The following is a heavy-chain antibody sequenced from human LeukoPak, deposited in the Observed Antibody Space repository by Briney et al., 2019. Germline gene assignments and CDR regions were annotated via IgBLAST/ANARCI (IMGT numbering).Heavy chain of an antibody. CDR3: EKDLVAAVTTHYHYYMAV. D-gene: IGHD4-11*01. CDR2: IWYDGSKK. CDR1: RFTFSSYG. V-gene: IGHV3-33*06. J-gene: IGHJ6*03. Sequence: GGSLRLSCAASRFTFSSYGMHWVRQAPGKGLEWVAVIWYDGSKKYYADSVTGRFTISRDNSKNTLYLQMNSLRAEDTAVHYCEKDLVAAVTTHYHYYMAVWGTRTTVTVSS.